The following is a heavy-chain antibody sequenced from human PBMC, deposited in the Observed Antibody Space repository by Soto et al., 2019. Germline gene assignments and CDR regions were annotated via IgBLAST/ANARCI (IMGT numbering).Heavy chain of an antibody. J-gene: IGHJ5*02. Sequence: SETLSLTCAVYGGSFSGYYWSWIRQPPGKGLEWIGEINHSGSTNYNPSLKSRVTISVDTSKNQFSLKLSSVTAADTAVYYWARRPATFSGWYQLAWGQGTLVTVSS. V-gene: IGHV4-34*01. CDR3: ARRPATFSGWYQLA. CDR2: INHSGST. D-gene: IGHD6-19*01. CDR1: GGSFSGYY.